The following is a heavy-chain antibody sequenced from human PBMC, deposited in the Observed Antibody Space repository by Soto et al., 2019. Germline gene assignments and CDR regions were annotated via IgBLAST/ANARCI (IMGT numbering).Heavy chain of an antibody. V-gene: IGHV3-21*01. D-gene: IGHD5-18*01. J-gene: IGHJ4*02. CDR3: ARDQPGYSYGYGLGY. CDR2: ISSSSSYI. CDR1: KIVYLGCS. Sequence: PGGSVRQCGADAKIVYLGCSMNLVRKAPGKGLEWVSSISSSSSYIYYADSVKGRFTISRDNAKNSLYLQMNSLRAEDTAVYYCARDQPGYSYGYGLGYWGQGTLVTVSS.